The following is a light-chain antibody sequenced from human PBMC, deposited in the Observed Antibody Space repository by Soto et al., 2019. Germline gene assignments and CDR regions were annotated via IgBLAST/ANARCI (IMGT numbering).Light chain of an antibody. CDR1: QSVSSSY. CDR2: GTS. Sequence: EIVLTQSPGTLSLSPGERATLSCRASQSVSSSYLAWYQQKPGQAPRLLIYGTSSRATGIPDRFSGSGSGTDFTLTISRLEPEDFAVYYCQQYGSYPVTFGRGTKVEIK. CDR3: QQYGSYPVT. V-gene: IGKV3-20*01. J-gene: IGKJ1*01.